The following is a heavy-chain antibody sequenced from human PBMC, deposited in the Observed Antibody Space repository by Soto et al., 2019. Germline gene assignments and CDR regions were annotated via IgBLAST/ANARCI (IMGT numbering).Heavy chain of an antibody. Sequence: ASETLSLTCAVYGGSFSGYYWSWIRQPPGKGLEWIGEINHSGSTNYNPSLKSRVTISVDTSKNQFSLKLSSVTAADTAVYYCARGPLLKWGQGTLVTVSS. D-gene: IGHD2-15*01. CDR2: INHSGST. CDR1: GGSFSGYY. J-gene: IGHJ4*02. V-gene: IGHV4-34*01. CDR3: ARGPLLK.